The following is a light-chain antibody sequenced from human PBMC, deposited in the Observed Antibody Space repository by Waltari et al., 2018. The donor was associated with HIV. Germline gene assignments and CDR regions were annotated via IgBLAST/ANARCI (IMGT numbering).Light chain of an antibody. CDR2: EVS. J-gene: IGLJ3*02. Sequence: QSALTQPASVSGSPGQSISISCTGTSSDIGNYYVSWYQHHPGKAPKVIIYEVSNRPSWVSNRVSGSKSGNTASLTISGLLPEDEAYYFCSSYISSATPEFGGGTRLTVL. CDR1: SSDIGNYY. CDR3: SSYISSATPE. V-gene: IGLV2-14*01.